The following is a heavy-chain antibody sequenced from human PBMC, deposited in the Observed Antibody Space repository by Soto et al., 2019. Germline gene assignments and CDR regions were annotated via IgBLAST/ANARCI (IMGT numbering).Heavy chain of an antibody. CDR3: ARDEGDCSGGSCYPSWFDP. CDR1: GYTFTSYY. D-gene: IGHD2-15*01. J-gene: IGHJ5*02. CDR2: INPSGGRT. Sequence: GASVKVSCKASGYTFTSYYMHWVRQAPGQGLEWMGIINPSGGRTSYAQKFQGRVTMTRDTSTSTAYMELSSLRSEDTAVYYCARDEGDCSGGSCYPSWFDPWGQGSLVTVSS. V-gene: IGHV1-46*01.